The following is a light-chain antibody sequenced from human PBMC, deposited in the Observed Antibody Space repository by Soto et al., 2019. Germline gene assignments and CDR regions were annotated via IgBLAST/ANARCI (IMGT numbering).Light chain of an antibody. J-gene: IGKJ1*01. CDR1: QSIATY. CDR2: AAS. V-gene: IGKV1-39*01. Sequence: DIEMTESPSSLAVSVGDSVTINCRTSQSIATYLNLYPQKPGKAPKLLIYAASSLQSGVPSRFSGSGSGTEFTLTITSLRPDDFATYYCQQSYSILWTFGQGTNVDIK. CDR3: QQSYSILWT.